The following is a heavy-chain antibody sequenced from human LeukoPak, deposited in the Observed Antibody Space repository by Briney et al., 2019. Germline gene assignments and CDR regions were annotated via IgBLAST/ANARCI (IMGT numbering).Heavy chain of an antibody. CDR3: VRDGSPNYGDYAFFDN. CDR2: ITSTGSHV. CDR1: GFTFSGHS. Sequence: GGSLRLSCAASGFTFSGHSMSWVRQAPGKGLEWVSSITSTGSHVYYPDSLKGRFTISRDNTKDSLFLQTNSLRVEDTAVYYCVRDGSPNYGDYAFFDNWGQGTLVTVSS. D-gene: IGHD4-17*01. V-gene: IGHV3-21*01. J-gene: IGHJ4*02.